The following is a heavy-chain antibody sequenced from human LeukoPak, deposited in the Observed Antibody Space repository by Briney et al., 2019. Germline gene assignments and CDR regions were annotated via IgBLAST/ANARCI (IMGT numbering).Heavy chain of an antibody. V-gene: IGHV1-69*04. Sequence: SVKVSCKASGGTFSSYAISWVRQAPGQGLEWMGRIIPILGIANYAQKFQGRVTITADKSTSTAYMELSSLRSEDTAVYYCARDGTVTTLNFDYWGQGTLVTVSS. D-gene: IGHD4-17*01. CDR2: IIPILGIA. CDR3: ARDGTVTTLNFDY. CDR1: GGTFSSYA. J-gene: IGHJ4*02.